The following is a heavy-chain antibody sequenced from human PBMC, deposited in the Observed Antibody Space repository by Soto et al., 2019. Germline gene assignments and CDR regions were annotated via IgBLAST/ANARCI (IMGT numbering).Heavy chain of an antibody. CDR3: GRLCGGDCYRAFDI. D-gene: IGHD2-21*02. J-gene: IGHJ3*02. V-gene: IGHV3-48*02. CDR2: ISSSSSTI. Sequence: HPGGSLRLSCAASGFTFSSYSMNWVRQAPGKGLEWVSYISSSSSTIYYADSVKGRFTISRDNAKNSLYPQMNSLRDEDTAVYYCGRLCGGDCYRAFDIWGQGTMVTVSS. CDR1: GFTFSSYS.